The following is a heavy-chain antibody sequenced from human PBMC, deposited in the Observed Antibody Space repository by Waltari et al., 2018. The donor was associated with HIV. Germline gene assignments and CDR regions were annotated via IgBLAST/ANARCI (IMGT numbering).Heavy chain of an antibody. CDR1: GYTFLNFY. CDR3: TRGRALRIAAPGADV. CDR2: INPKTGDT. D-gene: IGHD4-17*01. Sequence: QELLLQSATEVRRPGASVRVSCRISGYTFLNFYITWVRQAAGQGFEWIGCINPKTGDTHIVEEYRGRLTLTRNISTNTAYMDLTNRTRDDMAIFYCTRGRALRIAAPGADVWGQGTSLIVSS. V-gene: IGHV1-8*01. J-gene: IGHJ6*02.